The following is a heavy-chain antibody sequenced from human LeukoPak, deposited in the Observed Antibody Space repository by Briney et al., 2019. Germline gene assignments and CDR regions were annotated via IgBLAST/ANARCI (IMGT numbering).Heavy chain of an antibody. CDR2: INPSGGST. Sequence: ASVKVSCKASGYTFTSYFMHWVRQAPGQGLEWMGIINPSGGSTSYAQKFQGRVTMTRDTSTSTVYMELSSLRSEDTAEYFCARDRAVIRYYFDYWGQGTLVTVSS. CDR3: ARDRAVIRYYFDY. J-gene: IGHJ4*02. D-gene: IGHD3-10*01. CDR1: GYTFTSYF. V-gene: IGHV1-46*01.